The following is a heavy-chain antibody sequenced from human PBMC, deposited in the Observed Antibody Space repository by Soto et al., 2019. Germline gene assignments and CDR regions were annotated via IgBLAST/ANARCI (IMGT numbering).Heavy chain of an antibody. Sequence: VSPRLCCAASGFTVCSYAMGWFRQAPGKGLEWVSAISGSGGSTYYADSVKGRFTISRDNSKNTLYLQMNSLRAEDTAVYYCAKLINYYGSGSAPYGMDVWGQGTTVTVSS. V-gene: IGHV3-23*01. CDR3: AKLINYYGSGSAPYGMDV. CDR1: GFTVCSYA. J-gene: IGHJ6*02. CDR2: ISGSGGST. D-gene: IGHD3-10*01.